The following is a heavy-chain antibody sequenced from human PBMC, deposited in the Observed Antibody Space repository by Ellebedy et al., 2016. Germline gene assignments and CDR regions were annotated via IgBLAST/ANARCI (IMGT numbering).Heavy chain of an antibody. D-gene: IGHD3-10*01. J-gene: IGHJ2*01. CDR1: GFTFRDYG. V-gene: IGHV3-33*03. Sequence: GGSLRLXXVASGFTFRDYGMHWVRQSPGKGLEWVSFVWHDGGKESYAASVKGRFTVSRDNFKKKLSLQLTNLRVDDTAIYYCATEGRSGTCPHWSFDLWGRGTLVTV. CDR3: ATEGRSGTCPHWSFDL. CDR2: VWHDGGKE.